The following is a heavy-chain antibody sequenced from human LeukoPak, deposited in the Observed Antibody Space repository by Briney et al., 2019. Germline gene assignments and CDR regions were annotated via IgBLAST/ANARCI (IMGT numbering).Heavy chain of an antibody. CDR2: ISGSGGST. J-gene: IGHJ4*02. V-gene: IGHV3-23*01. CDR3: ARAESGDY. D-gene: IGHD7-27*01. Sequence: GGSLRLSCAASGFTFSNYAMSWVRQAPGKGLEWVSSISGSGGSTYYADSVKGRFTISRDNAKNSLYLQMNSLRAEDTAVYYCARAESGDYWGQGTLVTVSS. CDR1: GFTFSNYA.